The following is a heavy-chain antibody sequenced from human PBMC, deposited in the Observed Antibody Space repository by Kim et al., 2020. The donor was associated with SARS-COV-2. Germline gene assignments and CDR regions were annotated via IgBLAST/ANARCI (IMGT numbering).Heavy chain of an antibody. J-gene: IGHJ5*02. V-gene: IGHV4-61*02. Sequence: SETLSLTCTVSGGSISSGSYYWSWIRQPAGKGLEWIGRIYTSGSTNYNPSLKSRVTISVDTSNNQFSLKLSSVTAADTAVYYCARETYYYDSSGYYPLFHNWFDPWGQGTLVTVSS. D-gene: IGHD3-22*01. CDR2: IYTSGST. CDR3: ARETYYYDSSGYYPLFHNWFDP. CDR1: GGSISSGSYY.